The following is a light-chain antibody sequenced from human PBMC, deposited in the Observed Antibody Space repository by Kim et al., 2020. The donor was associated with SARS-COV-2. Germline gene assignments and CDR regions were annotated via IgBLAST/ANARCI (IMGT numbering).Light chain of an antibody. V-gene: IGKV3-20*01. J-gene: IGKJ4*01. Sequence: AQGEITTLPGRARQSIRRSYLAWYQPQPGQAPRLLIYGASSRATGIPDRFSGSASGTDFTLTISRLEPEDFAMYYCHQYGSSPRTCGGGTKVDIK. CDR1: QSIRRSY. CDR3: HQYGSSPRT. CDR2: GAS.